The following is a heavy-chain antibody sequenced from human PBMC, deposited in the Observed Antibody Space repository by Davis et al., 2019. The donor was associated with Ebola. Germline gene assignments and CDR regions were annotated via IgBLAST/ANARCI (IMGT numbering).Heavy chain of an antibody. V-gene: IGHV5-51*01. D-gene: IGHD6-13*01. Sequence: ESLNTPCQGPAHLLTSYCLVSLPQMLGKVAQLVADSHARAADARYRPSLQGHVTISADKSISTAYLQWSSLKASDTAMYYCARLLYSSSKWGRWDYYYGMDVWGQGTTVTVSS. CDR2: SHARAADA. CDR1: AHLLTSYC. J-gene: IGHJ6*02. CDR3: ARLLYSSSKWGRWDYYYGMDV.